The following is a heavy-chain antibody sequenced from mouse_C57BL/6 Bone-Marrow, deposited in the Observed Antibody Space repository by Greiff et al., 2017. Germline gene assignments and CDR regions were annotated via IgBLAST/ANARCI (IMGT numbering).Heavy chain of an antibody. Sequence: VKLVESGPGLVQPSQSLSITCTVSGFSLTSYGVHWVRQPPGKGLEWLGVIWSGGSTDYNAAFISRLSISKDNSKSQVFFKMNSLQADDTAIYYCAKKDYYGSSYGAMDYWGQGTSVTVSS. CDR3: AKKDYYGSSYGAMDY. CDR2: IWSGGST. CDR1: GFSLTSYG. V-gene: IGHV2-4*01. J-gene: IGHJ4*01. D-gene: IGHD1-1*01.